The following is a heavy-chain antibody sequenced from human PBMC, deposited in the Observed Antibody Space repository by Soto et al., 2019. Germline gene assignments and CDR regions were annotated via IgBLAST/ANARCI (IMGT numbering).Heavy chain of an antibody. J-gene: IGHJ6*02. CDR2: ISGSGGST. Sequence: GGSLRLSCAASGFTFSSYAMSWVRQAPGKGLEWVSAISGSGGSTYYADSVKGRFTISRDNSKNTLYLQMNSLRAEDTAVYYCAKDLVNQAMVHSYYYYYGMDVWGQGTTVTVS. D-gene: IGHD5-18*01. CDR3: AKDLVNQAMVHSYYYYYGMDV. CDR1: GFTFSSYA. V-gene: IGHV3-23*01.